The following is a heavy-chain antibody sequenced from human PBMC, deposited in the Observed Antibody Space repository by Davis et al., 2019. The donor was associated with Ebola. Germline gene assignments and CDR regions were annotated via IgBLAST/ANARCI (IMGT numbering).Heavy chain of an antibody. D-gene: IGHD3-16*01. CDR1: GGSFSGYY. V-gene: IGHV4-34*09. CDR3: ASWGREGY. Sequence: MPSETLSLTCAVYGGSFSGYYWDWIRQPPGKGLEWVGSISFGGTTAYNPSLKSRVTISVDTSKNQFSLKLSSVTAADTAVYYCASWGREGYWGQGTLATVSS. CDR2: ISFGGTT. J-gene: IGHJ4*02.